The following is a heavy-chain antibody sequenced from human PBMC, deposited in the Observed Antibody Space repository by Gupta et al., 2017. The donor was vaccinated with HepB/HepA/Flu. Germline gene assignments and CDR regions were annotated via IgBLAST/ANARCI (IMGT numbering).Heavy chain of an antibody. CDR3: ATRRLGIGEDYFNY. Sequence: QVQLQESGPGLVKPSETLSLSCTVSGAPISRIGYYWAWIRQPPGKGLEWIANKDHCGTLHYNASLKSRVTTSVDTSKKQFSLSLTSVTAADTAVYYCATRRLGIGEDYFNYWGQGTLVTVSS. CDR1: GAPISRIGYY. J-gene: IGHJ4*02. D-gene: IGHD3-10*01. V-gene: IGHV4-39*01. CDR2: KDHCGTL.